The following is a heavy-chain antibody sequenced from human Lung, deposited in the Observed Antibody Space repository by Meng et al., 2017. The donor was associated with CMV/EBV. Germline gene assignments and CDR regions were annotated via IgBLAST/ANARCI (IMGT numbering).Heavy chain of an antibody. CDR2: ISSRGVAI. CDR3: ARIPAGGRASFFDY. D-gene: IGHD6-13*01. V-gene: IGHV3-48*03. J-gene: IGHJ4*01. Sequence: GESLKISCAASGFTFSRYEMNWVRQAPGKGLEWVSYISSRGVAIFYADSVKGRFTISRDDAGSLLYLQINSLRAEDTAVYYCARIPAGGRASFFDYWGLGTLVTVSS. CDR1: GFTFSRYE.